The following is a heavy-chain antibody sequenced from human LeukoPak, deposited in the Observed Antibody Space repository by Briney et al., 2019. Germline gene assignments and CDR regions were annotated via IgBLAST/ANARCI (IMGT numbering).Heavy chain of an antibody. Sequence: GGSLRLSCAASGFTFSAYAMSWVRQAPGKGLEWVSGISAWGDNTYSADSVRGRFTISRDNSKNTLYLQMNSLRVEDTAVYYCAKDGGTVTSYYFDSWGLGTLVTVSS. J-gene: IGHJ4*02. D-gene: IGHD4-11*01. CDR3: AKDGGTVTSYYFDS. CDR1: GFTFSAYA. CDR2: ISAWGDNT. V-gene: IGHV3-23*01.